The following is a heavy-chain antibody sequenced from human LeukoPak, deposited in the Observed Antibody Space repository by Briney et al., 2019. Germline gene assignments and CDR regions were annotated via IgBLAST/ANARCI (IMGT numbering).Heavy chain of an antibody. V-gene: IGHV3-7*01. Sequence: AGGSLRLSCAASGFTFSSYWMSWVRQAPGKGLEWVANIKQDGSEKYYVDSVKGRFTISRDNAKNSLYLQMNSLRAEDTAVYYCARGRTTVAATLLIDYWGQGTLVTVSS. CDR2: IKQDGSEK. J-gene: IGHJ4*02. CDR1: GFTFSSYW. CDR3: ARGRTTVAATLLIDY. D-gene: IGHD2-15*01.